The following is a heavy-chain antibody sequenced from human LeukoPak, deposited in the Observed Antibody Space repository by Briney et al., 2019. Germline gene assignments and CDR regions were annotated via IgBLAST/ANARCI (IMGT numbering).Heavy chain of an antibody. V-gene: IGHV4-61*02. J-gene: IGHJ5*02. Sequence: SETLSLACTVSGGSISSGSYYWSWIRQPAGKGLEWIGRIYTSGSTNYNPSLKSRVTISVDTSKNQFSLKLSSVTAADTAVYYCARDMPYNWFDPWGQGTLVTVCS. CDR3: ARDMPYNWFDP. D-gene: IGHD2-2*01. CDR2: IYTSGST. CDR1: GGSISSGSYY.